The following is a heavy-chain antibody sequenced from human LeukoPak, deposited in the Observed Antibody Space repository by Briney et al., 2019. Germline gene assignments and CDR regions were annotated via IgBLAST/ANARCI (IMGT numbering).Heavy chain of an antibody. CDR3: ARGAIRGIAARPGSLDY. D-gene: IGHD6-6*01. Sequence: PSETLSLTCAVYGGSFSGYYWSWIRQPPGKGLEWIGEINHSGSTNYNPSLKSRVTISVDMSKNQFSLKLSSVTAADTAVYYCARGAIRGIAARPGSLDYWGQGTLVTVSS. J-gene: IGHJ4*02. CDR2: INHSGST. CDR1: GGSFSGYY. V-gene: IGHV4-34*01.